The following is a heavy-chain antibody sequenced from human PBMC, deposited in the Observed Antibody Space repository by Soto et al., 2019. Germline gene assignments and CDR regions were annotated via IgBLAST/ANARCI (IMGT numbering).Heavy chain of an antibody. CDR3: ARESEDLTSNFDY. Sequence: GGSLRLSCAASGFTFSRYSMNWVRQAPGKGLEWVSSISSTTNYIYYADSMKGRFTVSRDNTKNSVYLDMNSLSAEDTAVYYCARESEDLTSNFDYWGQGTLVTVS. CDR1: GFTFSRYS. CDR2: ISSTTNYI. J-gene: IGHJ4*02. V-gene: IGHV3-21*01.